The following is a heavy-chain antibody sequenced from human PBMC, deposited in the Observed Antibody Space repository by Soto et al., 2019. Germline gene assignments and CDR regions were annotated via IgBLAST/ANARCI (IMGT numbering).Heavy chain of an antibody. CDR3: ARDGWIVPAATPSDYYYYGMDV. CDR1: GGTFSSYT. Sequence: QVQLVQSGAEVKKPGSSVKVSCKASGGTFSSYTISWVRQAPGQGLEWMGRIIPILGIANYAQKFQGRVTITADKSTSTAYMELSSLRSEDTAVYYCARDGWIVPAATPSDYYYYGMDVWGQGTTVTVSS. V-gene: IGHV1-69*08. D-gene: IGHD2-2*01. J-gene: IGHJ6*02. CDR2: IIPILGIA.